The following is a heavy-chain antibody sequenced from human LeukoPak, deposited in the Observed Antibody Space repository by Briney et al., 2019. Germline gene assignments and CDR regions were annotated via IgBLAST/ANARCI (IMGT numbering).Heavy chain of an antibody. Sequence: SETLSLTCTVSGGSISSSNCFWAWIRQPPGKGLEWIGIIYYSGSTHYSPSLKSRVTISIDTSNNQFSLRLSSVAAADTAVYYCAKALNWNYQADFDYWGQGILVTVSS. CDR1: GGSISSSNCF. D-gene: IGHD1-7*01. CDR3: AKALNWNYQADFDY. CDR2: IYYSGST. V-gene: IGHV4-39*01. J-gene: IGHJ4*02.